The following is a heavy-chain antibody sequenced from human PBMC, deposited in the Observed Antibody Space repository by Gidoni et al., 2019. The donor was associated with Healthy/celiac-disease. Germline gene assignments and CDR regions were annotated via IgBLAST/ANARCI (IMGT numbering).Heavy chain of an antibody. Sequence: EVQLVESGGGLVQPGGSLRLVCAASGFTFSSYSMNWVRQAPGKVLEWVSYISSSSSTIYYADSVKGRFTISRDNAKNSLYLQMNSLRAEDTAVYYCARDAARKGTYYYYGMDVWGQGTTVTVSS. CDR3: ARDAARKGTYYYYGMDV. J-gene: IGHJ6*02. D-gene: IGHD6-6*01. V-gene: IGHV3-48*01. CDR1: GFTFSSYS. CDR2: ISSSSSTI.